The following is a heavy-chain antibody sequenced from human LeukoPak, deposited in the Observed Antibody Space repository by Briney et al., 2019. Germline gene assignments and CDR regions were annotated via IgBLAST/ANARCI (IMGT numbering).Heavy chain of an antibody. CDR2: ISYDGSNK. J-gene: IGHJ4*02. Sequence: PGRSLRLSCAASGFTFSSYGMHWVRQAPGKGLEWVAVISYDGSNKYYADSVKGRFTISRDNSKNTLYLQMNSLRAEDTAVYYCAKDYAGSGWYGGYWDYWGQGTLVTVSS. D-gene: IGHD6-19*01. V-gene: IGHV3-30*18. CDR1: GFTFSSYG. CDR3: AKDYAGSGWYGGYWDY.